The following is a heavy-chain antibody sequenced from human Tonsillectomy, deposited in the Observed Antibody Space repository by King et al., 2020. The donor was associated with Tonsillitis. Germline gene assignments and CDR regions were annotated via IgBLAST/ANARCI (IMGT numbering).Heavy chain of an antibody. Sequence: VQLQESGPGLVKPSETLSLTCTVSGGSISSYYWSWIRQPPGKGLEWIGYIYYSGSTTCNPSLKSRVTISVDTSKNQFSLKLSSVTAADTAVYYCARGNGDYTGYYYYYYMDVWGKGTTVTVSS. D-gene: IGHD4-17*01. CDR3: ARGNGDYTGYYYYYYMDV. V-gene: IGHV4-59*01. CDR2: IYYSGST. J-gene: IGHJ6*03. CDR1: GGSISSYY.